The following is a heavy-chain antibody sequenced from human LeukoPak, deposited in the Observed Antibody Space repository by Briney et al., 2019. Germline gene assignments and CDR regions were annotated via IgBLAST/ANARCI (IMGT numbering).Heavy chain of an antibody. CDR2: ISSSSSYI. V-gene: IGHV3-21*01. CDR1: AFTFSSYS. Sequence: PGVSLTLSCAASAFTFSSYSMIWVRHAPGRGRVWGSSISSSSSYIYYADSVKRRSTNSRENAKNSLYMQMNSLRAEDTAVYYWAVSVDADRTPFDYWGQGTLLTLSS. CDR3: AVSVDADRTPFDY. D-gene: IGHD3-22*01. J-gene: IGHJ4*02.